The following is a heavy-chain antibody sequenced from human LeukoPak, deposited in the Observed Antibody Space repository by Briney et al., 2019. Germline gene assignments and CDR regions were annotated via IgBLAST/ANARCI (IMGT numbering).Heavy chain of an antibody. Sequence: PSETLSLTCTVSGGSISSGSYYWSWIRQPAGKGLEWIGRIYTSGSTNYNPSLKSRVTISVDTSKNQFSLKLSSVTAADTAVYYCARDPGYYGSGPSGYYYYMDVWGKGTTVTISS. V-gene: IGHV4-61*02. CDR1: GGSISSGSYY. CDR3: ARDPGYYGSGPSGYYYYMDV. CDR2: IYTSGST. J-gene: IGHJ6*03. D-gene: IGHD3-10*01.